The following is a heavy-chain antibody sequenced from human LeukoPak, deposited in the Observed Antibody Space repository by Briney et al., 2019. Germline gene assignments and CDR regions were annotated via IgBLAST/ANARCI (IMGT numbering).Heavy chain of an antibody. Sequence: SETLSLTCTVSGGSISSSSYYWGWIRQPPGKGLEWIGSIYYSGSTYYNPSLKSRVTISVDTSKNQFSLKLSSVAAADTAVYYCASPAAAGKRGDWFDPWGQGTLVTVSS. CDR3: ASPAAAGKRGDWFDP. V-gene: IGHV4-39*01. CDR1: GGSISSSSYY. D-gene: IGHD6-13*01. J-gene: IGHJ5*02. CDR2: IYYSGST.